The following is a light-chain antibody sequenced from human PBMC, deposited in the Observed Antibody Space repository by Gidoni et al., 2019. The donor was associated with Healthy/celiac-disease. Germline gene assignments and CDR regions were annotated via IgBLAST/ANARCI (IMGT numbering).Light chain of an antibody. CDR1: SLRSYY. J-gene: IGLJ3*02. CDR3: NSRDSSGNHLV. V-gene: IGLV3-19*01. Sequence: LRITCQGDSLRSYYASWYQQKPGQAPVLVIYGKNNRPSGIPDRFSGSSSGNTASLTITGAQAEDEADYYCNSRDSSGNHLVFGGGTKLXV. CDR2: GKN.